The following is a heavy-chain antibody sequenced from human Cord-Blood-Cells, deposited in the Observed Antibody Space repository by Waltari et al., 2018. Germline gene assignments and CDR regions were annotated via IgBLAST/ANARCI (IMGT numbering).Heavy chain of an antibody. CDR2: INAGNGNT. CDR1: GYTFTSYA. D-gene: IGHD3-16*01. Sequence: QVQLVQSGAEVKKPGASVKVSCKASGYTFTSYAMHWVRQAPGQGLEWMGWINAGNGNTKYSQKFQGRVTITRDTSASTAYMELSSLRSEDTAVYYCARAEIGGYWYFDLWGRGTLVTVSS. CDR3: ARAEIGGYWYFDL. J-gene: IGHJ2*01. V-gene: IGHV1-3*01.